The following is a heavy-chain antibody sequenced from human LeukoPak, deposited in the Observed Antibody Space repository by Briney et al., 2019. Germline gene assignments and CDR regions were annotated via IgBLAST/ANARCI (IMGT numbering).Heavy chain of an antibody. Sequence: PSETLSLACAVYGGSFSGYYWSWIRQPPGKGLEWIGEINHSGSTNYNPSLKSRVTISVDTSKNQFSLKLSSVTAADTAVYYCARGRITMVRGVRKFDYWGQGTLVTVSS. J-gene: IGHJ4*02. CDR1: GGSFSGYY. CDR3: ARGRITMVRGVRKFDY. D-gene: IGHD3-10*01. CDR2: INHSGST. V-gene: IGHV4-34*01.